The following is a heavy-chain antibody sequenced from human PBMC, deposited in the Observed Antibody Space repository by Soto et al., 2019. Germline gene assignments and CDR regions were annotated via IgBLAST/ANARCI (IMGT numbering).Heavy chain of an antibody. CDR3: ARGASNWQYFDY. D-gene: IGHD4-4*01. J-gene: IGHJ4*02. Sequence: SETLSLTCTVSEVSIRGYYWSWIRQPPGKGLEWIGYFHYTGISNYNSSLKSRVTMSLDTSKNQFSLKLSSVSAADTAIYYCARGASNWQYFDYWGQGALVTVSS. V-gene: IGHV4-59*01. CDR1: EVSIRGYY. CDR2: FHYTGIS.